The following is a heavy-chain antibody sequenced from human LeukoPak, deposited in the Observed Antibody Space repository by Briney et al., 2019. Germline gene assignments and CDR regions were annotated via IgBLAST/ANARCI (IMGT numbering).Heavy chain of an antibody. V-gene: IGHV4-59*01. J-gene: IGHJ4*02. Sequence: GSLRLSCVVSGITLSNYGMSWIRQSPGKGLEWIGCVYNSGTTVYNPSLTGRVTISVDTSMNQYSLNLRSVTAADAAVYYCARDAYWGQGILVTVSS. CDR2: VYNSGTT. CDR3: ARDAY. CDR1: GITLSNYG.